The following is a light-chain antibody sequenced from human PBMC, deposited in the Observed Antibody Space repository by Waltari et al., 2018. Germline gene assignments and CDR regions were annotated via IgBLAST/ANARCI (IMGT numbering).Light chain of an antibody. J-gene: IGKJ4*01. V-gene: IGKV1-6*01. CDR3: LQHYTYPFT. CDR1: QDIRDD. Sequence: AIQVTQSPSSLSASVGDRVPISCRASQDIRDDLGWYQQKPGKAPKLLMYVASSLHSWVPSRFSGSGSGTDVTLTINSLQPEDFATYYCLQHYTYPFTFGGGTKVEIK. CDR2: VAS.